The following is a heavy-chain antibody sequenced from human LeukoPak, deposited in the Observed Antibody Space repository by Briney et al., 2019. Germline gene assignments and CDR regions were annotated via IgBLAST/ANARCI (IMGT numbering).Heavy chain of an antibody. CDR1: GGSISSSSYY. Sequence: PSETLSLTCTVSGGSISSSSYYWGWIRQPPGKGLEWIGSIYYSGSTYYNPSLKSRVTISVDASKNQFSLKLSSVTAADTAVYYCARAPLTVTTVEYYFDYWGQGTLVTVSS. CDR2: IYYSGST. J-gene: IGHJ4*02. V-gene: IGHV4-39*07. D-gene: IGHD4-17*01. CDR3: ARAPLTVTTVEYYFDY.